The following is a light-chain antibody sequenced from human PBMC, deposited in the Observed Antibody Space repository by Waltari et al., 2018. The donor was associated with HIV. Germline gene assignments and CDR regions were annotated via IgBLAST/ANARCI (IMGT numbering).Light chain of an antibody. CDR1: SSDVGGYNL. J-gene: IGLJ3*02. CDR3: CSYAGSSTLV. CDR2: EVT. Sequence: QSALTQPASVSGSPGQSITISCTGTSSDVGGYNLVSWYQQHPGKAPKLIIYEVTKRPSCVSNRFSASKSGNTASLTISGLQAEDEAHYHCCSYAGSSTLVFGGGTNVIVL. V-gene: IGLV2-23*02.